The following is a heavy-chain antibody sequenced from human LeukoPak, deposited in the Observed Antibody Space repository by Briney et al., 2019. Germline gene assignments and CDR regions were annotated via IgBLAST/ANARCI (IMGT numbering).Heavy chain of an antibody. D-gene: IGHD2-15*01. J-gene: IGHJ6*02. V-gene: IGHV4-34*01. CDR3: ARVGTPTRGMDV. Sequence: SETLSHTCAVYGGSFSGYYWSWIRQPPGKGLEWIGEINHSGSTNYNPSLKSRVTISVDTSKNQFSLKLSSVTAADTAVYYCARVGTPTRGMDVWGQGTTVTVSS. CDR1: GGSFSGYY. CDR2: INHSGST.